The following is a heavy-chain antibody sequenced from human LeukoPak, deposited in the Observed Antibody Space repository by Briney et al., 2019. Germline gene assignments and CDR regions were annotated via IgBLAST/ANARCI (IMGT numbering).Heavy chain of an antibody. CDR3: ARDPRGYSSSWYEGYAFDI. D-gene: IGHD6-13*01. V-gene: IGHV1-18*01. CDR1: GGTFNSYG. Sequence: GASVKVSCKASGGTFNSYGISWVRQAPGQGLEWMGWISTYNGDSNYAQKLQGRVTMTTDTSTSTAYMELRSLRSDDTAVYYCARDPRGYSSSWYEGYAFDIWGQGTMVTVSS. CDR2: ISTYNGDS. J-gene: IGHJ3*02.